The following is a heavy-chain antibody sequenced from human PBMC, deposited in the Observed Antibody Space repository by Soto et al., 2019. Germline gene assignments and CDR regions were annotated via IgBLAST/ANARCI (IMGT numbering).Heavy chain of an antibody. V-gene: IGHV3-21*01. J-gene: IGHJ4*02. Sequence: GGSLRLSCAASGFTFSSYSMNWVRQAPGKGLEWVSSISSSSSYIYYADSVKGRFTISRDNAKNSLYLQMNSLRAEDTAVYYCARGSGSSGPKYYFDYWGQGTLVTVSS. CDR3: ARGSGSSGPKYYFDY. CDR1: GFTFSSYS. CDR2: ISSSSSYI. D-gene: IGHD6-19*01.